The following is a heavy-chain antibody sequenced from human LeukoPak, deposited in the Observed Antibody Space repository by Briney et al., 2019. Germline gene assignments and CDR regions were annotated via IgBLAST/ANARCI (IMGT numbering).Heavy chain of an antibody. J-gene: IGHJ4*02. CDR1: GFAFSDYA. Sequence: GGSLRLSCAASGFAFSDYAMSWVRQAPGKGLEWVANIKQDGSEKYYVDSVKGRFTISRDNAKNSLYLQMNSLRAEDTAVYYCARDLGYSGCAMWGNFDYWGQGTLVSVSS. CDR3: ARDLGYSGCAMWGNFDY. CDR2: IKQDGSEK. D-gene: IGHD5-12*01. V-gene: IGHV3-7*01.